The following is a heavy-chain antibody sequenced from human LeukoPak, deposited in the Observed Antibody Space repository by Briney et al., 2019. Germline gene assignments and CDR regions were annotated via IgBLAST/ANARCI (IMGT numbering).Heavy chain of an antibody. J-gene: IGHJ3*02. D-gene: IGHD1-26*01. CDR2: IYTSGST. CDR1: GGSISSYY. V-gene: IGHV4-4*07. Sequence: SETLSLTCTVSGGSISSYYWSWIRQPAGKGLEWIGRIYTSGSTNYNPSLKSRVTISVDKSKNQFSLKLSSVTAADTAVYYCARSLEVGASDAFDIWGQGTMVTVSS. CDR3: ARSLEVGASDAFDI.